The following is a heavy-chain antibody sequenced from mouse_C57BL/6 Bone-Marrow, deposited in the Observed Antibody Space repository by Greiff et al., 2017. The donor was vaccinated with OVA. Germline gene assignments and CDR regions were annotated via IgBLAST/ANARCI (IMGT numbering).Heavy chain of an antibody. CDR1: GYTFTSYG. V-gene: IGHV1-81*01. CDR2: IYPRSGNT. CDR3: ARFITTVVAVDY. D-gene: IGHD1-1*01. J-gene: IGHJ2*01. Sequence: QVQLQQSGAELARPGASVKLSCKASGYTFTSYGISWVKQRTGQGLEWIGEIYPRSGNTYYNQKFKGKATLTVDTSSSTAYMQLSSLTSEDSAVYYCARFITTVVAVDYWGQGTTLTVSS.